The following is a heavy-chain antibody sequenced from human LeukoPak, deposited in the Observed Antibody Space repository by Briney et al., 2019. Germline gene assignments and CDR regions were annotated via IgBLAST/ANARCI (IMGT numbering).Heavy chain of an antibody. J-gene: IGHJ4*02. CDR3: AREGAVGDILTGYFGY. V-gene: IGHV1-69*01. CDR2: IIPIFGTA. CDR1: GGTFSSYA. D-gene: IGHD3-9*01. Sequence: ASVKVSCKASGGTFSSYAIRWVRQAPGQGLEWMGGIIPIFGTANYAQKFQGRVTITADESTSTAYMELSSLRSEDTAVYYCAREGAVGDILTGYFGYWGQGTLVTVSS.